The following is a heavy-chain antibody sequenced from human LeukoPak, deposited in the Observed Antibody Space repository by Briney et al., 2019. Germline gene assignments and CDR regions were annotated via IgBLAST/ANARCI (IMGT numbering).Heavy chain of an antibody. CDR1: GGTFSSYT. Sequence: SVKVSCKASGGTFSSYTISWVRQAPGQGLEWMGGIIPIFGTANYAQKFQGRVTITADESTCTAYMELSSLRSEDTAVYYCARGSLGYCSSTSCYYYYYYMDVWGKGTTVTVSS. J-gene: IGHJ6*03. V-gene: IGHV1-69*13. D-gene: IGHD2-2*01. CDR2: IIPIFGTA. CDR3: ARGSLGYCSSTSCYYYYYYMDV.